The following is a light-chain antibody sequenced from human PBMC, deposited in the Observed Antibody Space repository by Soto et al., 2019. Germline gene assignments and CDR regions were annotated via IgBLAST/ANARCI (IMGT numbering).Light chain of an antibody. Sequence: EIVLTQSPVIVSLYPGDRATLSCRASQTVDNFLAWYQLKPGKAPRLLIYDATKRASGIPVRFTGSGSGTDFTLTISSLEPEDFAVYYCQKRSNWPPTFGQGTRLEIK. CDR3: QKRSNWPPT. V-gene: IGKV3-11*01. J-gene: IGKJ5*01. CDR2: DAT. CDR1: QTVDNF.